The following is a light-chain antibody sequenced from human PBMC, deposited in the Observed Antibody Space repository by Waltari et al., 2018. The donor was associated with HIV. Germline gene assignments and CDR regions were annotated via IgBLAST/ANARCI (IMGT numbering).Light chain of an antibody. CDR3: GTWDSSLSAGGV. Sequence: QSLFTQPPSVSAAPGQEVTIPCSGSSSHIGNYNISWYQQLPGTAPKLLIYDNNKRPSGIPDRFSGSKSGTSATLGITGLQTGDEADYYCGTWDSSLSAGGVFGTGTKVTVL. CDR2: DNN. CDR1: SSHIGNYN. J-gene: IGLJ1*01. V-gene: IGLV1-51*01.